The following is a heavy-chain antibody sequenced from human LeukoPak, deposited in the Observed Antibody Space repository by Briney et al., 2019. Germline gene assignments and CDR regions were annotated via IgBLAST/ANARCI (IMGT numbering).Heavy chain of an antibody. J-gene: IGHJ4*02. D-gene: IGHD3-22*01. CDR3: AKGHTNYDGSGYYYFDF. V-gene: IGHV3-23*01. CDR1: GFTFSSYA. CDR2: ISGSGGST. Sequence: GGSLGLSCAASGFTFSSYAMSWVRQAPGKGLEWVSAISGSGGSTQYADSVKGRFTISRDNSKNTLYLQMNSLRAEDTAVYYCAKGHTNYDGSGYYYFDFWGQGTLVTVSS.